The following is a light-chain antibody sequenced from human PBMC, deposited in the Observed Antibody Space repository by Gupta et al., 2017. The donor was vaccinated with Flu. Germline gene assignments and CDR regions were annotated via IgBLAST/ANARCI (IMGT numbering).Light chain of an antibody. CDR3: MQGTYWPYT. V-gene: IGKV2-30*01. CDR1: QGLVYIDGNTY. J-gene: IGKJ2*01. Sequence: DVVMTQSQLSLPVTLGQPASISCRSSQGLVYIDGNTYLNWFQQRPGQSPRRLIYKVSNRDSGVPDRFSGGGSGTDFTLQISRVEADDVGVYYCMQGTYWPYTFGPGTKLEIK. CDR2: KVS.